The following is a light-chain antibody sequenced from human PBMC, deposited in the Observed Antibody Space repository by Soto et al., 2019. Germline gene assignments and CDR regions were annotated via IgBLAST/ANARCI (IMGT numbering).Light chain of an antibody. CDR2: GAS. J-gene: IGKJ1*01. Sequence: EIVLTQSPGTLSLSPGERATLSCRASQSVSSSYLAWYQQKPGQAPRLLIYGASSRATGIPDRFSGSGSGTDFTLTICRLEPEDFAVYYCQQYGISPPWTFGQGPKVEI. CDR3: QQYGISPPWT. CDR1: QSVSSSY. V-gene: IGKV3-20*01.